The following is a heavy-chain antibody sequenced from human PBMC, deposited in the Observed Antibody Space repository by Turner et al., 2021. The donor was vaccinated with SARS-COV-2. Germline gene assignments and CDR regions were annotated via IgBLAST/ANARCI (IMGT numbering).Heavy chain of an antibody. CDR3: ARDFNYYCMDV. CDR2: IYSGGST. V-gene: IGHV3-53*04. CDR1: GITVSSNY. Sequence: EVQLVACGGGVVQPGASRRLTCAGSGITVSSNYMSWVRQAPGKGLEWISVIYSGGSTYYADSVKGRFTISIHNSKNTLYLQMNSLRAEDTAVYYCARDFNYYCMDVWGQGTTVTVSS. J-gene: IGHJ6*02.